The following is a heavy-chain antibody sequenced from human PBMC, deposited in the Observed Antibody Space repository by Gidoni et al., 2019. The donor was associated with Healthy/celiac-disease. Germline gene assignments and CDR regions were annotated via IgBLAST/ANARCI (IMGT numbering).Heavy chain of an antibody. CDR2: IYYSGST. CDR3: ARRPPHILTGYYYYYGMDV. D-gene: IGHD3-9*01. V-gene: IGHV4-31*03. J-gene: IGHJ6*02. Sequence: QVQLQESGPGLVKPSQTLSLTCTVSRGSISSGGCSWSWIRQHPGKGLEWIGYIYYSGSTYYNPALKSRVTISVDSSKNQFSLKLSSVTAADTAVYYCARRPPHILTGYYYYYGMDVWGQGTTVTVSS. CDR1: RGSISSGGCS.